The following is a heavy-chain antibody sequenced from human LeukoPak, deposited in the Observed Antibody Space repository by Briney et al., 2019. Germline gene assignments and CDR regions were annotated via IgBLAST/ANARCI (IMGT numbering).Heavy chain of an antibody. CDR3: AREGGRWLQFDY. CDR1: GGTFSSYA. V-gene: IGHV1-69*13. D-gene: IGHD5-24*01. J-gene: IGHJ4*02. Sequence: ASVKVSCKGSGGTFSSYAISWVRQAPGQGLEWMGGIIPIFGTANYAQKFQGRVTITADESTSTAYMELSSLRSEDTAVYYCAREGGRWLQFDYWGQGTLVTVSS. CDR2: IIPIFGTA.